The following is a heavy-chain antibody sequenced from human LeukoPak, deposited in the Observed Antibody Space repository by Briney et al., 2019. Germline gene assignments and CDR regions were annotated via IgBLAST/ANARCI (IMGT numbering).Heavy chain of an antibody. CDR3: ARAPYSSSQGTYFQH. V-gene: IGHV4-59*12. D-gene: IGHD6-13*01. CDR2: IYHSGST. J-gene: IGHJ1*01. Sequence: SETLSLTCTVSGGSISSYYWSWIRQPPGKGLEWIGYIYHSGSTYYNPSLKGRVTISVDSSKNQFSLKLSSVTAADTAVYYCARAPYSSSQGTYFQHWGQGTLVTVSS. CDR1: GGSISSYY.